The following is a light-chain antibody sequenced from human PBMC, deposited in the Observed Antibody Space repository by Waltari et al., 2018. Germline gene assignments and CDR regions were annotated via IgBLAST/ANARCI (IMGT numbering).Light chain of an antibody. CDR1: SSDVGGYTY. CDR3: SSYTSSNTWV. J-gene: IGLJ3*02. Sequence: QSALTQPASVSGSPGQSITISCTGTSSDVGGYTYVSWYQQHPGKAPKLMIYDVSKRPSGISNRFSGSKSCNTASLTISGLQAEDEADYYCSSYTSSNTWVFGGGTKLTVL. CDR2: DVS. V-gene: IGLV2-14*01.